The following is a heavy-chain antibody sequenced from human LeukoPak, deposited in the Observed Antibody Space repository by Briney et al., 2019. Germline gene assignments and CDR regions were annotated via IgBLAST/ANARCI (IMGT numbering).Heavy chain of an antibody. Sequence: SETLSLTCTVSGGSISSGGYYWSWIRQPPGKGLEWIGYIYHSGSTYYNPSLKSRVTISVDRSKNQFSLKLSSVTAADTAVYYCARVSSSSWTPDYRGQGTLVTVSS. V-gene: IGHV4-30-2*01. CDR2: IYHSGST. CDR1: GGSISSGGYY. D-gene: IGHD6-13*01. CDR3: ARVSSSSWTPDY. J-gene: IGHJ4*02.